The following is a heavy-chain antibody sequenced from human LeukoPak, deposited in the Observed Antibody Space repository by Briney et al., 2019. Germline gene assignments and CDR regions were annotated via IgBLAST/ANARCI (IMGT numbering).Heavy chain of an antibody. V-gene: IGHV3-30*18. CDR3: AKDYWPYSGTYWYYFDY. Sequence: PGRSLRLSCAASGFTFSSYAMLWVHQAPGKGLEWVAVISYDGSNKDYADSVKGRFTISRDNSKNTLYLQMNTLRAEDTAVYYCAKDYWPYSGTYWYYFDYWGQGTLVTVSS. D-gene: IGHD1-26*01. CDR1: GFTFSSYA. J-gene: IGHJ4*02. CDR2: ISYDGSNK.